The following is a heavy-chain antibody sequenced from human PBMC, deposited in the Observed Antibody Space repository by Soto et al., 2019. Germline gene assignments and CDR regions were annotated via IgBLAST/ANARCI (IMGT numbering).Heavy chain of an antibody. CDR1: GDSLSSISAA. J-gene: IGHJ5*02. CDR3: ARGRASNRCDWLDP. CDR2: TYFRSKWYN. Sequence: SQTLSLTCAISGDSLSSISAAWNWIRQPPSRGLEWLGMTYFRSKWYNDYALSVKSRITVTPDTSKNQFSLQLKSVTHEDTVVYYAARGRASNRCDWLDPWGQGTQVTVSS. V-gene: IGHV6-1*01. D-gene: IGHD2-21*01.